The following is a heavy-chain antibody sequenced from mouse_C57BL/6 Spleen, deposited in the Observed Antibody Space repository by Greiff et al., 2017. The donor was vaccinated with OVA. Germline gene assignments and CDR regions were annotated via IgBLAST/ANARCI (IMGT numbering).Heavy chain of an antibody. V-gene: IGHV1-63*01. CDR1: GYTFTNYW. J-gene: IGHJ2*01. CDR2: IYPGGGYT. Sequence: VQLQQSGAELVRPGTSVKMSCKASGYTFTNYWIGWAKQRPGHGLEWIGDIYPGGGYTNYNEKFKGKATLTADKSSSTAYMQFSSLTSEDSAIYYCARSYYSNYSYFDYWGQGTTLTVSS. D-gene: IGHD2-5*01. CDR3: ARSYYSNYSYFDY.